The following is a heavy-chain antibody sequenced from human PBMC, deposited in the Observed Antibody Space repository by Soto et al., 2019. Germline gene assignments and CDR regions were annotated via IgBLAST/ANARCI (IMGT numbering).Heavy chain of an antibody. Sequence: SETLSLTCTVSGGSISSGGYYWSWIRQHPGKGLEWIGCIYYSGSTYYNPSLKSRVTISVDTSKNQFSLKLSSVTAADTAVYYCATYSSSWYFPISYRYYYGMDVWGQGTTVTVSS. CDR2: IYYSGST. D-gene: IGHD6-13*01. V-gene: IGHV4-31*03. J-gene: IGHJ6*02. CDR3: ATYSSSWYFPISYRYYYGMDV. CDR1: GGSISSGGYY.